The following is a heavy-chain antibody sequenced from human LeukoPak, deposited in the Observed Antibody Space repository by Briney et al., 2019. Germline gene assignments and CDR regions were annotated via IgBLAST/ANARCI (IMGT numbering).Heavy chain of an antibody. D-gene: IGHD6-19*01. CDR3: AKDMTARYSSGWYWGY. J-gene: IGHJ4*02. CDR2: ISSNGGST. CDR1: GFTFSSYA. Sequence: GGSLRLSCAASGFTFSSYAMHWVRQAPGKGLEYVSAISSNGGSTYYANSVKGRFTISRDTSKNTLYLQMNSLTPEDTAIYYCAKDMTARYSSGWYWGYWGQGTLVTVSS. V-gene: IGHV3-64*01.